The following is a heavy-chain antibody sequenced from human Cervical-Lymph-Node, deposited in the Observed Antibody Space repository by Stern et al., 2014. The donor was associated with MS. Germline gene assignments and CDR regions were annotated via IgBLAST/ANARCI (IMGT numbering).Heavy chain of an antibody. CDR2: IIPMFGTA. Sequence: QVQLVQSGAEVKKPGSSVRVSCKASGGIFSSFAISWVRQAPGQGLEWMGGIIPMFGTANYAKEFQGRVTITADDSTNTAYMEVSSLRSEDTAVYYCASSVGELTPEAVWGQGTTVTVFS. V-gene: IGHV1-69*12. D-gene: IGHD3-10*01. J-gene: IGHJ6*02. CDR3: ASSVGELTPEAV. CDR1: GGIFSSFA.